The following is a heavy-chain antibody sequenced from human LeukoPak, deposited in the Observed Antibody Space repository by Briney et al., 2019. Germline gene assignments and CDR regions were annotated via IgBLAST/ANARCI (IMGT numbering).Heavy chain of an antibody. CDR2: IKQEGSEK. CDR3: ARGFGLDY. CDR1: GFTFSSFW. Sequence: GGSLRLSCAASGFTFSSFWMSWVRQAPGKGLEWVANIKQEGSEKYYVGSVKGRFTISRDDARNSLYLQMNSLRAEDTAVYFCARGFGLDYWGQGTLVTVSS. V-gene: IGHV3-7*01. J-gene: IGHJ4*02. D-gene: IGHD2-21*01.